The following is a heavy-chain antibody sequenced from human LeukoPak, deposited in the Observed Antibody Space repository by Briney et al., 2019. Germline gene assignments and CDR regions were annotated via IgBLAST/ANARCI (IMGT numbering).Heavy chain of an antibody. V-gene: IGHV5-51*01. J-gene: IGHJ3*02. D-gene: IGHD3-10*01. CDR2: IYPGDSDT. Sequence: SGESLKISCKGSGYSFTSYWIGWVRQMPGKGLEWMGIIYPGDSDTRYSPSFQGQVTISADKSISTAYLQWSSLKASDIAMYYCARVLMVRGYLDGFDIWGKGTMVTVSS. CDR3: ARVLMVRGYLDGFDI. CDR1: GYSFTSYW.